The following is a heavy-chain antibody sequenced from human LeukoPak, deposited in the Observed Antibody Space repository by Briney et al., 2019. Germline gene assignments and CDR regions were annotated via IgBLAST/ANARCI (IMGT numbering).Heavy chain of an antibody. D-gene: IGHD2-15*01. CDR1: GFTFSTYS. CDR3: ARVGFAGSSGGDY. Sequence: GGSLRLSCAASGFTFSTYSMNWVRQAPGKGLEWISFIDSGGGATYYADSVKGRFTISRDNAKNSLYLQMNGLRDEDTADYYCARVGFAGSSGGDYWGQGTLVTVSS. CDR2: IDSGGGAT. J-gene: IGHJ4*02. V-gene: IGHV3-48*02.